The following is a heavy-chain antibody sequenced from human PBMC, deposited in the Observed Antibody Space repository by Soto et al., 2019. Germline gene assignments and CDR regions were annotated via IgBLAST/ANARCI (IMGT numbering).Heavy chain of an antibody. J-gene: IGHJ4*02. CDR2: IRYDGSNK. V-gene: IGHV3-33*01. CDR3: ARDGSMILTE. Sequence: QVELVEWGGGVVQPGRSLRISCAASGFTFTTYGMHWVRQAPGKGLEWVAHIRYDGSNKYYADSVKGRFTISRDNSKGTVFLQMNSLRAEDTAVYYCARDGSMILTEWGQGTLVTVSS. CDR1: GFTFTTYG. D-gene: IGHD3-22*01.